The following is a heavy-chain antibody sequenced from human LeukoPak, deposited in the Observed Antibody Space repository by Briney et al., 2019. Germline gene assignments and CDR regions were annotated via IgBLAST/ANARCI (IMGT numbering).Heavy chain of an antibody. D-gene: IGHD3-22*01. CDR1: GGSISSGDYY. J-gene: IGHJ4*02. CDR3: ARVFYDSSGYYWCDY. CDR2: IYYSGST. Sequence: PSETLSLTCTVSGGSISSGDYYWSWIRQPPGKGLEWIGYIYYSGSTYYNPSLKSRVTISVDTSKNQFSLKLSSVTAADTAVYYCARVFYDSSGYYWCDYWGQGTLVTVSS. V-gene: IGHV4-30-4*01.